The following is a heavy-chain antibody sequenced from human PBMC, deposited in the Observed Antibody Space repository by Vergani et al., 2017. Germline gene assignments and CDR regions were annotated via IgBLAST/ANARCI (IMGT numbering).Heavy chain of an antibody. CDR3: ARELHSSSSEGFDY. Sequence: EVQLVESGGGLVKPGGSLRLSCAASGFTFSSYSMNLVRQAPGKGLEWVSSISSSSSYIYYADSVKGRFTISRDNAKNSLYLQMNSLRAEDTAVYYCARELHSSSSEGFDYWGQGTLVTVSS. J-gene: IGHJ4*02. CDR2: ISSSSSYI. V-gene: IGHV3-21*01. D-gene: IGHD6-6*01. CDR1: GFTFSSYS.